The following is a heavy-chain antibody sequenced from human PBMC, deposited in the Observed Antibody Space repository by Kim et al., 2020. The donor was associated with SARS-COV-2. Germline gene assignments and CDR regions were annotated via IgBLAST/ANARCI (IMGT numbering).Heavy chain of an antibody. D-gene: IGHD5-12*01. Sequence: STTYNPSLKSRVTLSVHTSKNQFSLKLSSVTAADTAVYYCARREMATIGYWGQGTLVTVSS. J-gene: IGHJ4*02. CDR2: ST. V-gene: IGHV4-34*09. CDR3: ARREMATIGY.